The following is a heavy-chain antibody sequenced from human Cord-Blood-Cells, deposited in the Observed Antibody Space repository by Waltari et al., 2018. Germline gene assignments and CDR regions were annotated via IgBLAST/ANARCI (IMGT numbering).Heavy chain of an antibody. D-gene: IGHD5-18*01. CDR2: INPTSGGT. J-gene: IGHJ6*03. CDR3: ATRGYSYLMDV. V-gene: IGHV1-2*02. CDR1: GYTFTGYY. Sequence: QVQLVQSGAEVKKPGASVKVSCKASGYTFTGYYMHWVRQAPGQGLEWMGWINPTSGGTNYAQKFQGRVTMTRDTSISTAYMELSRLRSDDTAVYYCATRGYSYLMDVWGKGTTVTVSS.